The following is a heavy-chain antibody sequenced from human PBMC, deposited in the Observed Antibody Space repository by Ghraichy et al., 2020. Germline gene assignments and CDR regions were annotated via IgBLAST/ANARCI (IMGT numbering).Heavy chain of an antibody. J-gene: IGHJ4*02. CDR1: GFTFSSYA. Sequence: GESLNISCAASGFTFSSYAMSWVRQAPGKGLEWVSAISGSGGSTYYADSVKGRFTISRDNSKNTLYLQMNSLRAEDTAVYYCARYSSGWIIFPFDYWGQGTLVTVSS. CDR2: ISGSGGST. V-gene: IGHV3-23*01. CDR3: ARYSSGWIIFPFDY. D-gene: IGHD6-19*01.